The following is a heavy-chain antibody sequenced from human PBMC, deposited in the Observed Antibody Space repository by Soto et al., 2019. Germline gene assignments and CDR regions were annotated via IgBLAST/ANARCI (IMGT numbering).Heavy chain of an antibody. J-gene: IGHJ4*02. Sequence: VQLQESAPGLVKPSGTLSLTCAVSGGSISSGNWWSWVRQSPRKGLEWIGEISHSGNTNHNPSLKSRVTISIDNSKNQFSLKLTSVTAADTAVYYCASHRGNTYGPYDYWGQGTLVTVSS. D-gene: IGHD5-18*01. CDR2: ISHSGNT. CDR1: GGSISSGNW. CDR3: ASHRGNTYGPYDY. V-gene: IGHV4-4*02.